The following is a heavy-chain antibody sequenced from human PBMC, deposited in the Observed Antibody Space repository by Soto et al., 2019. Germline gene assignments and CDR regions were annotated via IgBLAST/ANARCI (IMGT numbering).Heavy chain of an antibody. Sequence: PSETLSLTCTVSGGSVSSGSYYWSWIRQPPGKGLEWIGYIYYSGSTNYNPSLKSRVTISVDTSKNQFSLKLSSVTAADTAVYYCARDRRELPSDYWGPGALVTVYS. D-gene: IGHD1-26*01. J-gene: IGHJ4*02. V-gene: IGHV4-61*01. CDR1: GGSVSSGSYY. CDR3: ARDRRELPSDY. CDR2: IYYSGST.